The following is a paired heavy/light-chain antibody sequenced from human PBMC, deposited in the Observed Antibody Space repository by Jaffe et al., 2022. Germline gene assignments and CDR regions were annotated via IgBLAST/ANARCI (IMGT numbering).Heavy chain of an antibody. J-gene: IGHJ4*02. CDR2: IYWDDDE. D-gene: IGHD1-26*01. V-gene: IGHV2-5*02. CDR3: AHRRPVDSGTYYEEYFDY. Sequence: QITLKESGPTLVKPTQTLTLTCTFSGFSFSIGGEGVGWIRQPPGKALEWLALIYWDDDERYSPSLKSRLTIRKDTSKNQVLLTMTNMDPVDTGTYYCAHRRPVDSGTYYEEYFDYWGQGTVVTVSS. CDR1: GFSFSIGGEG.
Light chain of an antibody. J-gene: IGLJ2*01. CDR2: YKSDSDK. Sequence: QAVLTQPASLSASPGASVSLTCTLGSGYSVAAYRFYWYQQKPGSPPQYLLRYKSDSDKHQASGVPSRFSGSKDASANAGILLISGLQSEDEADYYCMIWHSSAYVIFGGGTKLTVL. V-gene: IGLV5-45*01. CDR1: SGYSVAAYR. CDR3: MIWHSSAYVI.